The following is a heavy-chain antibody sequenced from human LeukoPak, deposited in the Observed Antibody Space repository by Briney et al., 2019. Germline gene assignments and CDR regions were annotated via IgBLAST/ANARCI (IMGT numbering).Heavy chain of an antibody. CDR2: INTDNGNT. Sequence: ASVTVYCQAYGYTFPSYALLWVRQAPGQRHEWMGWINTDNGNTKYSQEFQGRVTITRDTSANTAYMELSSLRSEDMAVYYCARTVMYSSGPLTDLLPYYFDYWGQGTLVTVSS. J-gene: IGHJ4*02. V-gene: IGHV1-3*03. D-gene: IGHD6-19*01. CDR1: GYTFPSYA. CDR3: ARTVMYSSGPLTDLLPYYFDY.